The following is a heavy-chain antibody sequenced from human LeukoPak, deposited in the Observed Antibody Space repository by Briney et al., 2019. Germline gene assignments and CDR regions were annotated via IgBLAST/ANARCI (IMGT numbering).Heavy chain of an antibody. Sequence: SETLSLTCTVSGGSINSHHWNWIRQPPGKGLEWIGYIYYTGRTKYNPSLESRVTISVDTSKNQFALTLTSVAAADTAVYYCARQFGKNYGYRYFDYWGQGTLVTVSS. D-gene: IGHD5-18*01. CDR3: ARQFGKNYGYRYFDY. CDR2: IYYTGRT. J-gene: IGHJ4*02. V-gene: IGHV4-59*08. CDR1: GGSINSHH.